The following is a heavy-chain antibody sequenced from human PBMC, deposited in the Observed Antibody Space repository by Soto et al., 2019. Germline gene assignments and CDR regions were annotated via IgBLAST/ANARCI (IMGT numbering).Heavy chain of an antibody. J-gene: IGHJ6*02. CDR3: ARQGSGYDVLSGQYFYYFHAVDV. D-gene: IGHD3-3*01. Sequence: GGSLILSCTASGFLFNTYAMHWVRQGPGKGLEWVAVISYDGRNTYYADSAKGRFTISRDNSKNTLYLQMNSLTTEDTAVYYCARQGSGYDVLSGQYFYYFHAVDVWGQGTTVTVSS. V-gene: IGHV3-30*04. CDR2: ISYDGRNT. CDR1: GFLFNTYA.